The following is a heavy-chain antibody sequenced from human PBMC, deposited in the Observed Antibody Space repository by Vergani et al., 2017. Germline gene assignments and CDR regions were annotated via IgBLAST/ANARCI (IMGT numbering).Heavy chain of an antibody. CDR1: GFTFSSYA. Sequence: QVQLVESGGGVVQPGRSLRLSCAASGFTFSSYAMHWVRQAPGKGLEWVAVISYDGSNKYYADSVKGRFTISRDNSKKTLYLQMNSLRAEDTAVYYCARDKGVATYFDYWGQGTLVTVSS. V-gene: IGHV3-30-3*01. J-gene: IGHJ4*02. CDR2: ISYDGSNK. D-gene: IGHD5-12*01. CDR3: ARDKGVATYFDY.